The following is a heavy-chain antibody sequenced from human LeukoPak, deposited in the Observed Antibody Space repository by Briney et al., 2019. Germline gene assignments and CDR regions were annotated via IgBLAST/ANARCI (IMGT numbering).Heavy chain of an antibody. Sequence: SETLSLTCAVSAGSFSGYYWSWIHQPPGQGLEWIGEINHSGSTNYNPSLKSRVTISVDTSKNQFSLKLSSVTAADTAVYYCASPQRYGSNPLVLNYWGQGTLVTVSS. V-gene: IGHV4-34*01. CDR3: ASPQRYGSNPLVLNY. CDR2: INHSGST. D-gene: IGHD2-2*01. CDR1: AGSFSGYY. J-gene: IGHJ4*02.